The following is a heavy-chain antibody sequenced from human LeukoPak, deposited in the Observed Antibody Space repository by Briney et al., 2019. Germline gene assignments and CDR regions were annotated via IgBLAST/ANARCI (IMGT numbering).Heavy chain of an antibody. CDR3: ARDLLRMRDAFDI. CDR1: GFTFSDYY. V-gene: IGHV3-11*04. Sequence: GGSLRLSCAASGFTFSDYYMSWIRQAPGKGLEWVSYISSSGSTIYYADSVKGRFTISRDNAKNSLYLQMNSLRAEDTAAYYCARDLLRMRDAFDIWGQGTMVTVSS. CDR2: ISSSGSTI. J-gene: IGHJ3*02. D-gene: IGHD2-8*01.